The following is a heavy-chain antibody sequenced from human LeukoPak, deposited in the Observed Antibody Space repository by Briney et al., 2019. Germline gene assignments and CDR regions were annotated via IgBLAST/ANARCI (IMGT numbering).Heavy chain of an antibody. D-gene: IGHD4-17*01. Sequence: ASVKVSCKASGGTFSSYAISWVRQAPGQGLEWMGGIIPIFGTANYAQKFQGRVTMTRNTSISTAYMELSSLRSEDTAVYYCARTNLYGALDYWGQGTLVTVSS. CDR2: IIPIFGTA. CDR1: GGTFSSYA. J-gene: IGHJ4*02. CDR3: ARTNLYGALDY. V-gene: IGHV1-69*05.